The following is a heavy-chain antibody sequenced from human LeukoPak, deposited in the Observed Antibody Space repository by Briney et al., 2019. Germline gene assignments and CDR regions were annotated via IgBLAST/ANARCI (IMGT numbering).Heavy chain of an antibody. V-gene: IGHV3-30*18. CDR3: AKEAGYNYAPLDS. D-gene: IGHD5-18*01. CDR2: ISNDASVK. CDR1: GLTFSAYG. Sequence: GGSLRLSCAASGLTFSAYGMNWVRQAPGKGLGWVAVISNDASVKHYADSVKGRFTISRDNSRNTMYLQMNSLRVEDTAVYYCAKEAGYNYAPLDSWGQGTLVTVSS. J-gene: IGHJ4*02.